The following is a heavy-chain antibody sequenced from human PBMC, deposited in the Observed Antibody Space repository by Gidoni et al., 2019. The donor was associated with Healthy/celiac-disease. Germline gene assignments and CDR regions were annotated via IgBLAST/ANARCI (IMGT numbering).Heavy chain of an antibody. J-gene: IGHJ4*02. D-gene: IGHD6-19*01. CDR1: GFTFSSYA. V-gene: IGHV3-23*01. Sequence: EVQLLESGGGLVQPGGSLRLSCAASGFTFSSYAMSWVRPAPGKGLEWVSAISGSGGSTYYADSVKGRFTISRDNSKNTLYLQMNSLRAEDTAVYYCAKDVGRSSTVASIDYWGQGTLVTVSS. CDR2: ISGSGGST. CDR3: AKDVGRSSTVASIDY.